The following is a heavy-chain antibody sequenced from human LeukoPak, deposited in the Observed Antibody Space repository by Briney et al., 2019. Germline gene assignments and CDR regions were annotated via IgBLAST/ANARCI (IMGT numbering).Heavy chain of an antibody. V-gene: IGHV3-7*01. J-gene: IGHJ4*02. CDR3: AREIQDSYDYVWGSYPDY. D-gene: IGHD3-16*01. CDR2: IKQDGSEK. CDR1: GFTFSSYW. Sequence: PGGSLRLSCAASGFTFSSYWMSWVRQAPGKGLEWVANIKQDGSEKYYVDSVKGRFTISRDNAKNSLYLQMNSLRAEDTAVYYCAREIQDSYDYVWGSYPDYWGQGTLVTVSS.